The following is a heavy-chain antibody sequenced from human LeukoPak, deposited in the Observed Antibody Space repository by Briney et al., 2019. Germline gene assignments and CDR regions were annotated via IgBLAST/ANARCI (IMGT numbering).Heavy chain of an antibody. CDR1: GGSISSYY. D-gene: IGHD2-15*01. CDR2: IYYSGST. J-gene: IGHJ6*02. V-gene: IGHV4-59*01. CDR3: ARDAGYCSGGSCHFYGMDV. Sequence: SETLSLTCTVSGGSISSYYWSWIRQPPGKGLEWIGYIYYSGSTNYNPSLKSRVTMSVDTSKNQFSLKLSSVTAADTAVYYCARDAGYCSGGSCHFYGMDVWGQGTTVTVSS.